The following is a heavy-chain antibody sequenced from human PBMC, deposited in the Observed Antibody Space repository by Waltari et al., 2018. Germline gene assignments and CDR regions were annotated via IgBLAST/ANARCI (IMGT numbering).Heavy chain of an antibody. D-gene: IGHD6-13*01. J-gene: IGHJ6*02. V-gene: IGHV4-59*01. CDR3: ARDYSSSWYGGMDV. CDR2: IYYSGST. Sequence: QVQLQESGPGLVTPSETLSLTCSVSGGSIRSYFWTWIRPPPGKALEWIGYIYYSGSTSYNPSLKSRVTISLDTSKNQFSLKLSSVTAADTAVYYCARDYSSSWYGGMDVWGQGTTVTVSS. CDR1: GGSIRSYF.